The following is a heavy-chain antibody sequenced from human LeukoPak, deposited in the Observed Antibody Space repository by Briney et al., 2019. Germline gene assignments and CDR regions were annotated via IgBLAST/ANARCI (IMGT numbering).Heavy chain of an antibody. J-gene: IGHJ1*01. CDR1: GGSVSDYY. CDR3: ARDYRLTQIQY. D-gene: IGHD1-26*01. V-gene: IGHV4-59*02. Sequence: SETLSLTCTISGGSVSDYYWSWIRQSPGKGLEWIGYIYHTGSTSYSPSLKSRVTISVDTSKNQFSLRLSSVTAADTAVYYCARDYRLTQIQYWGQGTLVTVSS. CDR2: IYHTGST.